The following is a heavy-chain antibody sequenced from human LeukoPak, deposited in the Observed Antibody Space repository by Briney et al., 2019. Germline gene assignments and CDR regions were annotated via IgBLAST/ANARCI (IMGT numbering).Heavy chain of an antibody. J-gene: IGHJ4*02. D-gene: IGHD1-26*01. CDR2: INPTGGST. CDR1: GYTFPSYF. V-gene: IGHV1-46*01. CDR3: ARGQGSGSPHPDY. Sequence: ASVKVSCKASGYTFPSYFMHWVRQAPGQGLEWMGIINPTGGSTTYAQKFQGRVTMTRNTSISTAYMELSSLRSEDTAVYYCARGQGSGSPHPDYWGQGTLVTVTS.